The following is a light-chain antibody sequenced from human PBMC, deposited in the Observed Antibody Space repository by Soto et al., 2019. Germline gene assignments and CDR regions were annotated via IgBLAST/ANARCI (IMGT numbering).Light chain of an antibody. CDR1: QSAGNF. CDR3: QQYNNWFSIT. CDR2: DAS. V-gene: IGKV3-15*01. Sequence: EIVMTQSPATLSVSPGETSSLSCRASQSAGNFLAWYQQKPGQAPRLLIYDASTRATGIPARFSGSGSGTEFTLTISSLQSEDFGVYYCQQYNNWFSITFGQGTRLEIK. J-gene: IGKJ5*01.